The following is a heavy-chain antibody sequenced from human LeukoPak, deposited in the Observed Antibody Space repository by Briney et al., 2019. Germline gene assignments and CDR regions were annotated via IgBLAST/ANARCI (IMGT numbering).Heavy chain of an antibody. CDR2: TRNKANGYTT. D-gene: IGHD3-10*01. J-gene: IGHJ5*02. Sequence: PGGSLRLSCAASGFTFSDHYMDWVRQAPGKGLEWVGRTRNKANGYTTEYAASVKGRFTISRDDSKNSLYLQMNSLKTEDTAVYYCARGARGFGELFNSPPLDPWGQGTLVTVSS. CDR3: ARGARGFGELFNSPPLDP. V-gene: IGHV3-72*01. CDR1: GFTFSDHY.